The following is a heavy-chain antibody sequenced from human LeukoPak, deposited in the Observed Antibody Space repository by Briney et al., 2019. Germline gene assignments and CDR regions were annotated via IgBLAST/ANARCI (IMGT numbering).Heavy chain of an antibody. Sequence: GASVKVSCKASGYTFTSYDINWVRQATGQGLEWMGWMNPNSGNTGYAQKFQGRVTITRNTSISTAYMELSSLRSEDTAVYYCATDLLGPGIVGANWGQGTLVTVSS. J-gene: IGHJ4*02. D-gene: IGHD1-26*01. V-gene: IGHV1-8*03. CDR3: ATDLLGPGIVGAN. CDR1: GYTFTSYD. CDR2: MNPNSGNT.